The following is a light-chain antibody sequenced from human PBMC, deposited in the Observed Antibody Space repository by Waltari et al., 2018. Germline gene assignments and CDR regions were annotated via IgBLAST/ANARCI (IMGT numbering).Light chain of an antibody. V-gene: IGLV1-44*01. CDR3: AVWDDSLNGQVQ. CDR1: FGGNA. CDR2: SKN. Sequence: QSLLTQPPSASGTPGQRVTISCSGDFGGNAVSWYQQLPGAAPQLLVHSKNKRAPGVPDRFSASKSGTSASLAISGLQSADEGDYYCAVWDDSLNGQVQFGGGTKLTV. J-gene: IGLJ2*01.